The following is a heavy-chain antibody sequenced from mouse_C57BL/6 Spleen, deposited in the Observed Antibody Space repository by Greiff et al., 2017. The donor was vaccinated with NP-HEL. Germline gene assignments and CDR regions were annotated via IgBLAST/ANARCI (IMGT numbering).Heavy chain of an antibody. D-gene: IGHD1-1*02. Sequence: QVQLKESGAELVRPGTSVKVSCKASGYAFTNYLIEWVKQRPGQGLEWIGVINPGSGGTNYNEKFKGKATLTADKSSSTAYMQLSSLTSEDSAVYFCARYGGYYFDYWGQGTTLTVSS. J-gene: IGHJ2*01. CDR1: GYAFTNYL. V-gene: IGHV1-54*01. CDR2: INPGSGGT. CDR3: ARYGGYYFDY.